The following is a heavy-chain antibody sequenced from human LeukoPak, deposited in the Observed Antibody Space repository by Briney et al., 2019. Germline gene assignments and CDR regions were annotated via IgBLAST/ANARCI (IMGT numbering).Heavy chain of an antibody. V-gene: IGHV4-39*07. D-gene: IGHD6-13*01. Sequence: PSETLSLTCTVSGGSISSDSYSWGWLREPPGKGLERTGSIYYSGTAYYNPSLKSRVTISVDTAQNQYSLKLSSVPAADTAVYYCARDHRYTRSTRRRWFDPWGQGTLVTVCS. CDR2: IYYSGTA. CDR1: GGSISSDSYS. CDR3: ARDHRYTRSTRRRWFDP. J-gene: IGHJ5*02.